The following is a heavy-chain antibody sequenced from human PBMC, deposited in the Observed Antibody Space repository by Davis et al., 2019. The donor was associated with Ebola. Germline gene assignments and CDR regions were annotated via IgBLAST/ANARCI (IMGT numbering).Heavy chain of an antibody. CDR1: GLSFTSHE. D-gene: IGHD5-24*01. V-gene: IGHV3-48*03. CDR3: AAKLGGAYNYWAPTFDY. CDR2: ISSSGSTM. Sequence: GGSLRLSCEVSGLSFTSHEMNWVRQAPGKGPEWISYISSSGSTMEYADSVTGRITISRDNAKNSLYLQMNSLTSEDTAVYYCAAKLGGAYNYWAPTFDYWGQGTLVTVSS. J-gene: IGHJ4*02.